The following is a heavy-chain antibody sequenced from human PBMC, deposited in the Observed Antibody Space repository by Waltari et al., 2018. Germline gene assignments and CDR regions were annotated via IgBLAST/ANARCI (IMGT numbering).Heavy chain of an antibody. CDR1: GFTFSSYA. D-gene: IGHD6-19*01. Sequence: EVQLLESGGGLVQPGGSLRLSCAASGFTFSSYAMSWVRQAPGKGLEWVSAIRGSGGSTYYADSVKGRFTISRDNSKNTLYLQMNSLRAEDTAVYYCAKSMAGIGAFDIWGQGTMVTVSS. V-gene: IGHV3-23*01. CDR2: IRGSGGST. J-gene: IGHJ3*02. CDR3: AKSMAGIGAFDI.